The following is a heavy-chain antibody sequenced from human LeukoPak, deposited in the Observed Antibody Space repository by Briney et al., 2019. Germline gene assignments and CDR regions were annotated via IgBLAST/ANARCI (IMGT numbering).Heavy chain of an antibody. Sequence: SETLSLTCTVSGGSISGYYWSWIRQPAGKGLEWIGRIYTSGSTNYNPSLKSRVTMSVDTSKNQFSLKLSSVTAADTAVYYCARDLGLSAITMVRGVNYYYYGMDVWGQGTTVTVSS. V-gene: IGHV4-4*07. J-gene: IGHJ6*02. CDR1: GGSISGYY. D-gene: IGHD3-10*01. CDR3: ARDLGLSAITMVRGVNYYYYGMDV. CDR2: IYTSGST.